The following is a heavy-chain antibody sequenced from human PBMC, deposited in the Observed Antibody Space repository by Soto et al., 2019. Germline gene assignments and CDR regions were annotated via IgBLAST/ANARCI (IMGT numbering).Heavy chain of an antibody. J-gene: IGHJ5*02. CDR2: IYDSGST. CDR3: ARDDARANWFDP. V-gene: IGHV4-61*01. CDR1: GGSVSSGSYY. Sequence: PSETLSLTCTVSGGSVSSGSYYWSWIRQPPGKGLEWIGYIYDSGSTNYNSSLKSRVTISVDTSKNLFSLKLSSVTAADTAVYYCARDDARANWFDPWGQGTLVTVSS.